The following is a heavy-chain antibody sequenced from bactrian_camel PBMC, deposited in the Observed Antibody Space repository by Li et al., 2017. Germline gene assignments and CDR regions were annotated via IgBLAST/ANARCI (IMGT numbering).Heavy chain of an antibody. D-gene: IGHD1*01. CDR3: IYALGD. CDR2: IYTGGGGSA. Sequence: HVQLVESGGGSVQAGESLNVSCVASEWTPSSNCMGWFRQPPGKEREAVATIYTGGGGSAHYADSVKGRFTISRDNAKNTLYLQMNSLKTEDTAVYYCIYALGDWGRGTQVTVS. V-gene: IGHV3S54*01. CDR1: EWTPSSNC. J-gene: IGHJ4*01.